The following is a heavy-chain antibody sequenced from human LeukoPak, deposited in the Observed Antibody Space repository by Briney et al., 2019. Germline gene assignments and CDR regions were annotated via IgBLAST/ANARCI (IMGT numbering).Heavy chain of an antibody. Sequence: SETLSLTCTVSGGSISSYYWSWIRQPPGKGLEWIGYIYYSGSTNYNPSLKSRVTISVDTSKNQFSLKLSSVTAADTAVYYCARLGPMGGGYFDLWGRGTLVTVSS. CDR2: IYYSGST. D-gene: IGHD1-26*01. J-gene: IGHJ2*01. V-gene: IGHV4-59*08. CDR3: ARLGPMGGGYFDL. CDR1: GGSISSYY.